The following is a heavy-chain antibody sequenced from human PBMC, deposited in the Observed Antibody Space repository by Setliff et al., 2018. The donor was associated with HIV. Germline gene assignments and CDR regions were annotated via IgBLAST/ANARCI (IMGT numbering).Heavy chain of an antibody. CDR2: ISVDGSGK. D-gene: IGHD3-22*01. CDR3: AREGGSSGYCGYFDY. CDR1: GFTFSDSV. V-gene: IGHV3-30*01. Sequence: GGSLRLSCTASGFTFSDSVMHWVRQLPGKGLEWVAAISVDGSGKFYADSVKGRFTISRDNSRNTLYLQMNSLRDEETAVYYWAREGGSSGYCGYFDYWGQGTLVTSPQ. J-gene: IGHJ4*02.